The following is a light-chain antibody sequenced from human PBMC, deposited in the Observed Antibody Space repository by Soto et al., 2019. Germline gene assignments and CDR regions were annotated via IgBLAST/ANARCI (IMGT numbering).Light chain of an antibody. CDR1: QSISSW. CDR3: QHYNSYSEA. Sequence: DIQMTQSPSTLSASLGDRVTTTCRASQSISSWLAWYQQKPGKAPKLLIYDASSLESGVPSRFSGSGSGTEFTLTISSLQPGDFATYYCQHYNSYSEAFGQGTKVDIK. J-gene: IGKJ1*01. CDR2: DAS. V-gene: IGKV1-5*01.